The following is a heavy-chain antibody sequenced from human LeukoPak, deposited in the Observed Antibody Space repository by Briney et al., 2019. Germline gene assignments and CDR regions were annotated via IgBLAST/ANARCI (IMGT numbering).Heavy chain of an antibody. V-gene: IGHV4-59*01. CDR1: GGSISSYY. D-gene: IGHD3-22*01. J-gene: IGHJ5*02. CDR2: IYYSGSI. CDR3: ARDYYDSSGSNWFDP. Sequence: SETLSLTCTVSGGSISSYYWSWIRQPPGKGLEWIGYIYYSGSINYNPSLKSRVTISVDTSKNQFSLKLSSVTAADTAVYYCARDYYDSSGSNWFDPWGQGTLVTVSS.